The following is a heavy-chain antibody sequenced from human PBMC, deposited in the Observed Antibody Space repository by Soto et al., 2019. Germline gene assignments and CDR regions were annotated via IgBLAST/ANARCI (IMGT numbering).Heavy chain of an antibody. CDR2: IHDSGNT. V-gene: IGHV4-30-4*01. Sequence: SETLSLTCTVFGGSVSIGDYLWSWIRQRPGKGLEWIGYIHDSGNTYYNPSLKSRVTISLDTSKNQFTLKVTSMTAADTAVYFCARARGGDSGDYASLFDRWGQGNLVTVSS. D-gene: IGHD4-17*01. J-gene: IGHJ5*02. CDR1: GGSVSIGDYL. CDR3: ARARGGDSGDYASLFDR.